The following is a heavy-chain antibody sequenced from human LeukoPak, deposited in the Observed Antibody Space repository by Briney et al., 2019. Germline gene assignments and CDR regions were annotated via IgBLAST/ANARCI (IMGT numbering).Heavy chain of an antibody. J-gene: IGHJ6*03. Sequence: GGSLRLSCAASGFTFSSYGMTWVRQAPGKGLEWVSYISSSSSTIYYADSVKGRFTISRDNSKNTLYLQMNSLRAEDTAVYYCAKVTPRVVAATLFYYYYYMDVWGKGTTVTISS. V-gene: IGHV3-48*01. CDR2: ISSSSSTI. CDR1: GFTFSSYG. D-gene: IGHD2-15*01. CDR3: AKVTPRVVAATLFYYYYYMDV.